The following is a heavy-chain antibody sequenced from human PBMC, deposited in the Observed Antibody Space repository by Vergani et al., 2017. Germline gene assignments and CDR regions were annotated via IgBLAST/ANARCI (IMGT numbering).Heavy chain of an antibody. J-gene: IGHJ6*02. CDR3: ARGRYEILTGYYLYYGMDV. Sequence: EVQLVQSGAEVKKPGESLRISCKGSGYSFTSYWISWVRQMPGKGLEWMGRIDPSDSYTNYSPSFHGHGTISADKSISTAYLRWSSLKASDTAMYYCARGRYEILTGYYLYYGMDVWGQGTTVTVSS. D-gene: IGHD3-9*01. CDR2: IDPSDSYT. V-gene: IGHV5-10-1*01. CDR1: GYSFTSYW.